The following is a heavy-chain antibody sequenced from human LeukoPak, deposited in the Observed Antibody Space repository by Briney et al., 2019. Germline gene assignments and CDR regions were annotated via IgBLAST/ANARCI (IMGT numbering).Heavy chain of an antibody. Sequence: GESLKISCKGSGYSFTSHWIGWVRQMPGKGLEWMGIIYPGDSDTRYSPSFQGQVTISADKSISTAYLQWSSLKASDTAMYYCARHAVRDGYNRHNDYWGQGTLVTVSS. D-gene: IGHD5-24*01. CDR3: ARHAVRDGYNRHNDY. V-gene: IGHV5-51*01. J-gene: IGHJ4*02. CDR1: GYSFTSHW. CDR2: IYPGDSDT.